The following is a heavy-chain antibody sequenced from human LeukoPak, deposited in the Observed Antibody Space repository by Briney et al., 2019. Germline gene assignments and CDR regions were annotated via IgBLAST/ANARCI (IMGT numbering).Heavy chain of an antibody. V-gene: IGHV3-23*01. Sequence: PGGSLRLSCAASGFIFNDYAMSWVRQVPGKGLECVSVISASGGKTYYADSVKGRFTISRDTSKTTISLQMNSLKIEDTAVYYCTTDRYYDNSELQFQHWGQGTLVTVSS. D-gene: IGHD3-22*01. CDR1: GFIFNDYA. CDR2: ISASGGKT. CDR3: TTDRYYDNSELQFQH. J-gene: IGHJ1*01.